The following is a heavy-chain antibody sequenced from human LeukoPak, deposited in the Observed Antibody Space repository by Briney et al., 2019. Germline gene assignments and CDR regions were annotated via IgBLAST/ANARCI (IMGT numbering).Heavy chain of an antibody. J-gene: IGHJ4*01. D-gene: IGHD3-3*02. CDR3: ARDLTFFALSP. V-gene: IGHV3-33*01. CDR1: GFSMGSYG. CDR2: VWFDGRQT. Sequence: GRSLRLSCVTSGFSMGSYGMHWLRQAPGKGLEWVTGVWFDGRQTYYADSVKGRFILSRDNPKNTLYLQMNSLRTEDTAIYYCARDLTFFALSPGGHGTLVTVSS.